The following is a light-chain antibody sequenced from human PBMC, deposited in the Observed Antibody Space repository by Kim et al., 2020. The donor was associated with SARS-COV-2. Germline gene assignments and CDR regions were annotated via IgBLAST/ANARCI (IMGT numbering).Light chain of an antibody. Sequence: SSELTQDPAVSVALGQTVRITCQGDSLRSYYATWYQQKPSQAPVLVIYGRNNRPSGIPDRFSGSSSGNTASLTISGAQAEDEADFYCQSRDSGGRVVFGGGNKVTVL. CDR2: GRN. J-gene: IGLJ2*01. CDR1: SLRSYY. CDR3: QSRDSGGRVV. V-gene: IGLV3-19*01.